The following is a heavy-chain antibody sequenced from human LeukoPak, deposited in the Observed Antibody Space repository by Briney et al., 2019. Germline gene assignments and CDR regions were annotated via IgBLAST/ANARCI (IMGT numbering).Heavy chain of an antibody. V-gene: IGHV3-23*01. CDR2: ISGSGGST. Sequence: PGGSLRLSCAVSGFTFSRYAMSWVRQAPGKGLEWVSAISGSGGSTYYADSVKGRFTISRDNSKNTLYLQMNSLRAEDTAVYYCAKAPHFYDSSGYYYFDYWGQGTLATVSS. D-gene: IGHD3-22*01. CDR3: AKAPHFYDSSGYYYFDY. J-gene: IGHJ4*02. CDR1: GFTFSRYA.